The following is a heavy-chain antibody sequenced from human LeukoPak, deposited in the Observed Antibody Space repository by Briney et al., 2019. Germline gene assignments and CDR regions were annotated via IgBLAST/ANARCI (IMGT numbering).Heavy chain of an antibody. Sequence: PSETLSLTCSVSGGPISRYYWSWVRQPAGKGLEWIGRSYIGGNTNYNPSLKSRVTVSIDTSKNQLSLKVTSVTAADTAVYYVVREGEIPYSYYYMDVWGKGRTVTVSS. CDR1: GGPISRYY. D-gene: IGHD3-16*01. CDR3: VREGEIPYSYYYMDV. CDR2: SYIGGNT. J-gene: IGHJ6*03. V-gene: IGHV4-4*07.